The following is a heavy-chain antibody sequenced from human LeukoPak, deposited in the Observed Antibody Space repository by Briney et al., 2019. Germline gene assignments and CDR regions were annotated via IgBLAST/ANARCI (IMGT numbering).Heavy chain of an antibody. D-gene: IGHD2-2*01. CDR1: GYTFTSYG. J-gene: IGHJ4*02. Sequence: GASVKVSCKASGYTFTSYGISWVRQAPGQGLEWMGWISAYNGNTNYAQTLQGRVTMTTDTSTSTAYMELRSLRSDDTAVYYCAREAYCSSTSCYSKEVDYWGQGTLVTVSS. CDR2: ISAYNGNT. V-gene: IGHV1-18*04. CDR3: AREAYCSSTSCYSKEVDY.